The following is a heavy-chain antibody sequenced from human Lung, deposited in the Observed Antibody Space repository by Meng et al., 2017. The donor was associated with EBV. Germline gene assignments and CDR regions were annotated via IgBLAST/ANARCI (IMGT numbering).Heavy chain of an antibody. Sequence: VHVVAAGGGVAQAGRSLTLSCAAFGFTFSSYGMHWVRQAPGKGLEWVAVISYDGSNKYYADSVKGRFTISRDNSKNTLYLQMNSLRAEDTAVYYCAKLYGDDEDYWGQGTLVTVSS. CDR2: ISYDGSNK. CDR3: AKLYGDDEDY. J-gene: IGHJ4*02. CDR1: GFTFSSYG. V-gene: IGHV3-30*18. D-gene: IGHD4-17*01.